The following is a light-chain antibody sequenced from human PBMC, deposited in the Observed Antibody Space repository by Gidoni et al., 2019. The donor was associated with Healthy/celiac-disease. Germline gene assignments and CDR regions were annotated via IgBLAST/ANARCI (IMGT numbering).Light chain of an antibody. Sequence: QAGLTQPPSVSTGLRQTATLTCTGNSNNVGNQGAAWMQQQQGHPPYLLSYRNNNRPSGISERLSASRSGNTASLTITGLQPEDEADYYCSAWDSSLSAWVFGGGTKLTVL. CDR1: SNNVGNQG. J-gene: IGLJ3*02. CDR2: RNN. CDR3: SAWDSSLSAWV. V-gene: IGLV10-54*01.